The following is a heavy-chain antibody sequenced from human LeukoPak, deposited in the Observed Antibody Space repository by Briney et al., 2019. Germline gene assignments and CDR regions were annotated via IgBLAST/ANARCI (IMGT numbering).Heavy chain of an antibody. CDR1: GFTFSSYG. Sequence: GRSLRLSCAASGFTFSSYGMHWVRQAPGKGLEWVAVISYDGSNKYYADSVKGRFTISRDNSKNTLYLQMNSLRAEDTAVYYCAKDLYSSSWYDHYYYYYGMDVWGQGTTVTVSS. CDR3: AKDLYSSSWYDHYYYYYGMDV. CDR2: ISYDGSNK. J-gene: IGHJ6*02. D-gene: IGHD6-13*01. V-gene: IGHV3-30*18.